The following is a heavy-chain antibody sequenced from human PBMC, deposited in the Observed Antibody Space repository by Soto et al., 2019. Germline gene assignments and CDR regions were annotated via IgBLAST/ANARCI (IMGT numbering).Heavy chain of an antibody. D-gene: IGHD3-16*01. CDR2: LIWNNGNT. Sequence: EVQLVESGGGLVQPGRSLRLSCAASGFTYDDHGMHWVRQAPGKGLEWVSGLIWNNGNTGYADSVKGRFTISRDNAKNSLYLQMNSLRVEDTAFYYCVKDIEPGGAAYWGQGTLVTVSS. CDR1: GFTYDDHG. CDR3: VKDIEPGGAAY. J-gene: IGHJ4*02. V-gene: IGHV3-9*01.